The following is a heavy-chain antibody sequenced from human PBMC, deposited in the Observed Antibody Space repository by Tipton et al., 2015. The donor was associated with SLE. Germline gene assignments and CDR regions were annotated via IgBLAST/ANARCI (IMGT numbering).Heavy chain of an antibody. J-gene: IGHJ4*02. CDR2: INEDGFKT. CDR3: ARDRRWGLNENDY. CDR1: GFTFTSYW. Sequence: SLRLSCAASGFTFTSYWMNWFRQAPERGLEWVAIINEDGFKTFYLDSVKGRFTISRDNAKNSLYLHMNSLTAEDTAVYYCARDRRWGLNENDYWGQGTLVTVSS. D-gene: IGHD7-27*01. V-gene: IGHV3-7*03.